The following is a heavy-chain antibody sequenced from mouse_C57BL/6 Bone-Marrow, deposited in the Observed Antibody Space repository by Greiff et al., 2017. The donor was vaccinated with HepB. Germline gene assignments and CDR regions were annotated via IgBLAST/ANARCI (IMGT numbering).Heavy chain of an antibody. V-gene: IGHV5-17*01. J-gene: IGHJ3*01. CDR3: ASPSWDQAY. Sequence: EVKLVESGGGLVKPGGSLKLSCAASGFTFSDYGMHWVRQAPEKGLEWVAYISSGSSTIYYADTVKGRFTISRDNAENTLFLQMTSLRSEDTAMYYCASPSWDQAYWGQGTLVTVSA. D-gene: IGHD4-1*01. CDR2: ISSGSSTI. CDR1: GFTFSDYG.